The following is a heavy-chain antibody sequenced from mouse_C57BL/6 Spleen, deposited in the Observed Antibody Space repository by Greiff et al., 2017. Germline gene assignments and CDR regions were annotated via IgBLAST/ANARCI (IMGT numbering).Heavy chain of an antibody. Sequence: QVQLKQSGAELVKPGASVKISCKASGYAFSSYWMNWVKQRPGKGLEWIGQIDPGDGDTNYNGKFKGKATLTADKSSSTAYMQLSSLTSEDAAVCLWARGEFYLGFAYWGQGTLVTVSA. CDR3: ARGEFYLGFAY. J-gene: IGHJ3*01. CDR2: IDPGDGDT. D-gene: IGHD5-5*01. V-gene: IGHV1-80*01. CDR1: GYAFSSYW.